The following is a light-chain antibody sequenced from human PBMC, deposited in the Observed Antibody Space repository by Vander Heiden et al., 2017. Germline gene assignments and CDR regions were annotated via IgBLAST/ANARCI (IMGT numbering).Light chain of an antibody. Sequence: EIVLIQSPAFQSVTPKEHVTITCRASQSIGSSLHWYHQKPDQSPKLLIKYASQSFAGVPSRFSGNGAGTDFTLTINSLEAEDAATYYCHQSSSLPHTFGQGTKLEIK. V-gene: IGKV6-21*01. J-gene: IGKJ2*01. CDR1: QSIGSS. CDR2: YAS. CDR3: HQSSSLPHT.